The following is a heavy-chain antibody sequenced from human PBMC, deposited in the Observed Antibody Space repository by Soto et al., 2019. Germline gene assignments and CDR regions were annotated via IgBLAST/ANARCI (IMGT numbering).Heavy chain of an antibody. CDR3: AKVSSSWYAGFFDL. D-gene: IGHD6-13*01. CDR1: GYTFTSYY. V-gene: IGHV1-46*01. J-gene: IGHJ4*02. Sequence: GASVKVSCKASGYTFTSYYMHWVRHAPGQGLEWMGIINPSGGSTSYAQKFQGRVTMTRDTSTSTVYMELSSLRAEDTAIYYCAKVSSSWYAGFFDLWGQGTLVTVSS. CDR2: INPSGGST.